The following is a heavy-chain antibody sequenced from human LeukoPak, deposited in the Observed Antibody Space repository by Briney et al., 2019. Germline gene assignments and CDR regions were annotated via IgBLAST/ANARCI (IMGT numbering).Heavy chain of an antibody. CDR1: GYSISSGYY. CDR2: IYHRGST. Sequence: SETLSLTCAVSGYSISSGYYWGWIRQPPGKGLEWIGSIYHRGSTYYNPSLKSRVTISVDTSKNQFSLKLSSVTAADTAVYYCARARVPAADFDYWGQGTLVTVSS. CDR3: ARARVPAADFDY. D-gene: IGHD2-2*01. J-gene: IGHJ4*02. V-gene: IGHV4-38-2*01.